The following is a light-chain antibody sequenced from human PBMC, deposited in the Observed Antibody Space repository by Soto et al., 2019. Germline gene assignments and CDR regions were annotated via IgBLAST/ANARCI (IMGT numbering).Light chain of an antibody. CDR3: TSFTTTNIWV. V-gene: IGLV2-14*01. CDR2: EVS. J-gene: IGLJ3*02. CDR1: SSDIGVYNY. Sequence: QSALTQPASVSGSPGQSITISCTGTSSDIGVYNYVSWYQQHPGKAPKLVICEVSNRPSGVSSRFSGSKSGNTASLTISGLRAEYEADSHCTSFTTTNIWVFGGGTKLTVL.